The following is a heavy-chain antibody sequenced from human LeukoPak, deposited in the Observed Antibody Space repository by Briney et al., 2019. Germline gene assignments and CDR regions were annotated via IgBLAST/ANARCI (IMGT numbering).Heavy chain of an antibody. CDR2: ISSSGSML. V-gene: IGHV3-11*04. Sequence: GGSLRHSCTVSGFTFSDFYMSWVRQAPGKGLEWVSYISSSGSMLHYADSVEGRFTISRDNGKSSLYLQMSSLRVEDTAVYYCTRRPYSSSWYYFDYWGQGTLVTVSS. D-gene: IGHD6-13*01. J-gene: IGHJ4*02. CDR3: TRRPYSSSWYYFDY. CDR1: GFTFSDFY.